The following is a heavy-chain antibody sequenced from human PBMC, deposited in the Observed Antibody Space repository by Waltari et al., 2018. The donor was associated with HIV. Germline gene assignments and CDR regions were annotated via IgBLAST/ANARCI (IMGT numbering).Heavy chain of an antibody. CDR1: GFIFSNAW. D-gene: IGHD1-20*01. CDR2: IKSKTAGGSI. J-gene: IGHJ4*02. V-gene: IGHV3-15*01. Sequence: EVQLVESGGGLVKPGGSLRLSCAASGFIFSNAWMSWVRQAPGKGLEWVGRIKSKTAGGSIDHAAPPKGRFTISRDDSKNTLYLQLNSLKTEDTALYYCTTGLDNFFDYWGLGTLVTVSS. CDR3: TTGLDNFFDY.